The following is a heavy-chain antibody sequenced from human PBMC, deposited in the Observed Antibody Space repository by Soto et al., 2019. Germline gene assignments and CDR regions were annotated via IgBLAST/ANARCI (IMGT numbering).Heavy chain of an antibody. D-gene: IGHD3-22*01. CDR3: AKDLYDSSGYSYYYYGMDV. Sequence: QVQLVESGGGVVQPGRSLRLSCAASGFTFSSYGMHWVRQAPGKGLEWEAVISYDGSNKYYADSVKGRFTISRDNSKNTLYLQINSLRAEDTAVYYCAKDLYDSSGYSYYYYGMDVWGQGTTVTVSS. CDR1: GFTFSSYG. J-gene: IGHJ6*02. V-gene: IGHV3-30*18. CDR2: ISYDGSNK.